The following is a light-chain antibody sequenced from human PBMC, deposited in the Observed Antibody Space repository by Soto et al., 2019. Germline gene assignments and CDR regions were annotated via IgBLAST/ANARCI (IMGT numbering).Light chain of an antibody. CDR1: QSLSNSF. Sequence: EIMLTQSPGTLSLSPGDRATLSCRASQSLSNSFLARYQQRPGQTPRLLISGASIRATDIPDRFSGSGSETDFTLTISRLEPEDFAVYFWQQYGSLPLSFGGETKEEI. CDR3: QQYGSLPLS. J-gene: IGKJ4*02. CDR2: GAS. V-gene: IGKV3-20*01.